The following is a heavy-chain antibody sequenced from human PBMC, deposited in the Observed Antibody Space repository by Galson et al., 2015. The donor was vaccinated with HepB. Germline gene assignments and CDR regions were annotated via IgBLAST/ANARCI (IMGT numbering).Heavy chain of an antibody. CDR1: GFTFSSYS. CDR3: ARDLRRYCSSTSCNRIGAFDI. V-gene: IGHV3-21*01. Sequence: SLRLSCAASGFTFSSYSMNWVRQAPGKGLEWVSSISSSSSYIYYADSVKGRFTISRDNAKNSLYLQMNSLRAEDTAVYYCARDLRRYCSSTSCNRIGAFDIWGQGTMVTVSS. CDR2: ISSSSSYI. J-gene: IGHJ3*02. D-gene: IGHD2-2*01.